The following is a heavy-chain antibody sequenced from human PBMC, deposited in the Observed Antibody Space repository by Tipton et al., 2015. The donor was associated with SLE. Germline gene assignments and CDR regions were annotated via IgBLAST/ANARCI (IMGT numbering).Heavy chain of an antibody. J-gene: IGHJ3*01. CDR3: VRERAYSSSSYDAYDV. CDR2: ISAFSGNT. D-gene: IGHD6-13*01. Sequence: QLVQSGAEVKKPGASVKVSCKASGYTFTLYGITWVRQVPGQGLEWMGWISAFSGNTNYAQKFQGRVTLATDTSTSTAYMDLRSLRSDDTAMYYCVRERAYSSSSYDAYDVWGQGTMVSVSS. CDR1: GYTFTLYG. V-gene: IGHV1-18*01.